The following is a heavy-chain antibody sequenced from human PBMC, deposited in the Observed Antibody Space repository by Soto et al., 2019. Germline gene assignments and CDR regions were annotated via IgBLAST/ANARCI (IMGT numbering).Heavy chain of an antibody. Sequence: ETLSLTCAVYGGSFSGYYWSWIRQPPGKGLEWIGEINHSGSTNYNPSLKSRVTISVDTSKNQFSLKLSSVTAADTAVYYCARGIVATIFNYYYYGMDVWGQGTTVTVSS. CDR3: ARGIVATIFNYYYYGMDV. V-gene: IGHV4-34*01. CDR2: INHSGST. J-gene: IGHJ6*02. D-gene: IGHD5-12*01. CDR1: GGSFSGYY.